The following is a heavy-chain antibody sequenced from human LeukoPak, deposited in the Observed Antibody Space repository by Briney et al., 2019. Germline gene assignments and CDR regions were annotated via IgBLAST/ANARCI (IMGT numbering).Heavy chain of an antibody. CDR3: ARGGDPDY. J-gene: IGHJ4*02. D-gene: IGHD2-21*02. CDR2: ISSSSGTI. Sequence: PGRSLRLSCAASGFTFSSYNLNWVRQAPGKGLEWVSYISSSSGTIYYADSVKGRFTISRDNAKNSLYLQMNSLRAEDTAVYYCARGGDPDYWGQGTLVTVSS. V-gene: IGHV3-48*04. CDR1: GFTFSSYN.